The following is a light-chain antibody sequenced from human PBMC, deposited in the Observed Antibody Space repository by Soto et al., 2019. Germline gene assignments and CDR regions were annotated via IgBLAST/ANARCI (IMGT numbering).Light chain of an antibody. V-gene: IGKV3-20*01. Sequence: EIVLTQSPATLSLSPGERATLSCKTTQSVSRSALAWYQQKPGQTPRLLIYGASNRATGIQDRFSGSGSATDFTLTISRLEPEDFAVYYCQQYGSSPTFGPGTKVDIK. CDR3: QQYGSSPT. CDR2: GAS. CDR1: QSVSRSA. J-gene: IGKJ3*01.